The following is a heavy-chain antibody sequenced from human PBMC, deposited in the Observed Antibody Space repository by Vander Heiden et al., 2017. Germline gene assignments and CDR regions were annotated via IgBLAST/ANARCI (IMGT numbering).Heavy chain of an antibody. CDR3: AKNRFDLDV. J-gene: IGHJ2*01. CDR1: GGPISPSY. V-gene: IGHV4-59*01. CDR2: IYYSGTT. Sequence: QVQLQESGPGLVKPSETLSLTCTVSGGPISPSYWSWIRQPPGKGLEWIGYIYYSGTTNYNPSLGSRVTISVDTSKNQFSLKLSSVTAADTAVYYCAKNRFDLDVWGRGTLVTVSS.